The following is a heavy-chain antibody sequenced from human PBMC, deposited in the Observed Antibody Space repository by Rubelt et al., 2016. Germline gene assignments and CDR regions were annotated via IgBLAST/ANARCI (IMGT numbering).Heavy chain of an antibody. CDR2: INHSGYT. Sequence: QVQLHQWGAGLLKPSETLSLTCAVYDGSFSGYYWNWIRQPPGEGLEWIGDINHSGYTNYNPSLQGRVTISIDPSKKEFTLKLKAVTAAETAVYYCAREFDGSSGEDYWGQGTLVTVSS. J-gene: IGHJ4*02. CDR1: DGSFSGYY. CDR3: AREFDGSSGEDY. D-gene: IGHD3-16*01. V-gene: IGHV4-34*01.